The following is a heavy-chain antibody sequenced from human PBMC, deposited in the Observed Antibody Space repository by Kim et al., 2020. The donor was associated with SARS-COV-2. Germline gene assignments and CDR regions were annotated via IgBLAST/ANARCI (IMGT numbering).Heavy chain of an antibody. V-gene: IGHV3-48*03. D-gene: IGHD3-10*01. CDR3: ARSTVLLWFGELLGSYYYYGMDV. J-gene: IGHJ6*02. Sequence: GGSLRLSCAASGFTFSSYEMNWVRQAPGKGLEWVSYISSSGSTIYYADSVKGRFTISRDNAKNSLYLQMNSLRAEDTAVYYCARSTVLLWFGELLGSYYYYGMDVWGQGTTVTVSS. CDR1: GFTFSSYE. CDR2: ISSSGSTI.